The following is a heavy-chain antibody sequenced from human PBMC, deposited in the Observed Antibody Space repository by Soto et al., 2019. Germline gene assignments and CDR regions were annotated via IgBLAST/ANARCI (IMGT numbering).Heavy chain of an antibody. J-gene: IGHJ3*02. CDR1: GFTFSNAW. V-gene: IGHV3-15*07. CDR3: TTSEPLFDWLAPHAFDI. CDR2: IKSKTDGGTT. D-gene: IGHD3-9*01. Sequence: GGSLRLSCAASGFTFSNAWMNWVRQAPGKGLEWVGRIKSKTDGGTTDYAAPVKGRFTISRDDSKNTLYLQMNSLKTGDTAVYYCTTSEPLFDWLAPHAFDIWGQGTMVTVSS.